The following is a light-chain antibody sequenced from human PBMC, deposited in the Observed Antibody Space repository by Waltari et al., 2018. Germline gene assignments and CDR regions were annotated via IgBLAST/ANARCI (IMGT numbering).Light chain of an antibody. CDR2: WAS. Sequence: DIVMTQSPDSLAVSLGERATINCKSSQRVSYTPSNKHYLAWYQQKPGQPPKLIIYWASNRESGVPDRFSGSGSGTDFTLTISRLQAEDVAVYYCQQYYTTPLTCGGGTKVEI. CDR1: QRVSYTPSNKHY. J-gene: IGKJ4*01. V-gene: IGKV4-1*01. CDR3: QQYYTTPLT.